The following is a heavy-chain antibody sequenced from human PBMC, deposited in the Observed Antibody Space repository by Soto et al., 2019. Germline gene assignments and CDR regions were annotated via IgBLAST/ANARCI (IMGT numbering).Heavy chain of an antibody. V-gene: IGHV4-30-2*01. J-gene: IGHJ4*02. CDR1: GGSISSGGYS. CDR3: ARAIGWFGELLGGYYFDY. CDR2: IYHSGST. D-gene: IGHD3-10*01. Sequence: QLQLQESGSGLVKPSQTLSLTCAVSGGSISSGGYSWSWIRQPPGKGLEWIGYIYHSGSTYYNPSLNTRVTISVDRSKNQFSLKLSSVTAADTAVYYCARAIGWFGELLGGYYFDYRGQGTLVTVSS.